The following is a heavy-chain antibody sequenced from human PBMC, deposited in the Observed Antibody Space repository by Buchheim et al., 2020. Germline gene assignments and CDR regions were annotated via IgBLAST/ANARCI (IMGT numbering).Heavy chain of an antibody. V-gene: IGHV3-74*01. CDR2: INSDGSST. Sequence: EVQLVESGGGLVQPGGSLRLSCAASGFTFSSYWMHWVRQAPGKGLVWVSRINSDGSSTSYADSVKGRFTISRDNAKNTLYLQMNSLRTEDTAVYYCARAYCGGNCSSPYYFDYWGQGTL. J-gene: IGHJ4*02. D-gene: IGHD2-21*02. CDR3: ARAYCGGNCSSPYYFDY. CDR1: GFTFSSYW.